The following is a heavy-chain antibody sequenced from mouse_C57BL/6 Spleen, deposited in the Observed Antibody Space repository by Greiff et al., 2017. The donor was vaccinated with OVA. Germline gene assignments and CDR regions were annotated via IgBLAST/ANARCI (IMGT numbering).Heavy chain of an antibody. CDR1: GYTFTSYW. Sequence: QVHVKQPGAELVMPGASVKLSCKASGYTFTSYWMHWVKQRPGQGLEWIGEIDPSDSYTNYNQKFKGKSTLTVDKSSSTAYMQLSSLTSEDSAVYYCARKEDWDYFDYWGQGTTLTVSS. D-gene: IGHD4-1*01. CDR3: ARKEDWDYFDY. V-gene: IGHV1-69*01. J-gene: IGHJ2*01. CDR2: IDPSDSYT.